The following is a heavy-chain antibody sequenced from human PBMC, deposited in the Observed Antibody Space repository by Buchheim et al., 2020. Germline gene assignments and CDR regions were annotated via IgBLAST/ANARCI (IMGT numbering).Heavy chain of an antibody. V-gene: IGHV4-31*03. Sequence: QVQLQESGPGLVKPSQTLSLTCTVSGVSISSGPFYWTWIRQQPWKGLEWIGYIHYTGLAYSSPSLSSRLSMSVDTSKNQFSLTLTAVTAADTAIYYCARDRGAHDYGPIDFWGQGAL. CDR3: ARDRGAHDYGPIDF. D-gene: IGHD4-17*01. CDR1: GVSISSGPFY. J-gene: IGHJ4*02. CDR2: IHYTGLA.